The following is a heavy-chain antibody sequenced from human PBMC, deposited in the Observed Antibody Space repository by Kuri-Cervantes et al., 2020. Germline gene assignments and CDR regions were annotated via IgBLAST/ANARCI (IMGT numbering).Heavy chain of an antibody. J-gene: IGHJ6*03. CDR3: ARGDEWGTYYYYYMDV. Sequence: GESLKISCAASGFTFSSYWMSWVRQAPGKGLEWVANIRQDGNEKYYVDSVKGRFTISRDNAKNSLYLQMNSLRAEDTAVYYCARGDEWGTYYYYYMDVWGKGTTVTVSS. V-gene: IGHV3-7*02. D-gene: IGHD2-8*01. CDR1: GFTFSSYW. CDR2: IRQDGNEK.